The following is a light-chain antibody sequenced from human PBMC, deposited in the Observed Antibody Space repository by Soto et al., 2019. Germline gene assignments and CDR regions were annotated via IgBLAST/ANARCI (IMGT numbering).Light chain of an antibody. CDR1: QSVSSY. V-gene: IGKV3-11*01. J-gene: IGKJ4*01. CDR3: QQRSNWPPSLT. CDR2: DAS. Sequence: ENVLTQSPATLSLSPGERATLSCRPSQSVSSYLAWYQQKPGQAPRLLIYDASNRATGIPARFSGSGSGTDFTLTISSLEPEDFAVYYCQQRSNWPPSLTFGGGTKVDIK.